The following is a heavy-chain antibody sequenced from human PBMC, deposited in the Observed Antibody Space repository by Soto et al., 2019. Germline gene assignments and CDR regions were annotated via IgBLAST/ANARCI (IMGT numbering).Heavy chain of an antibody. Sequence: QVQLQESGPGLVKPSQTLSLTCTVSGGSISSGDYYWSLIRQPPGKGLEWIGYIYYSGSTYCNPSLKSRVTISVDTSKNQFSLKLSSVTAADTAVYYCARAQGSGFLVSWGQVTLVTVSS. J-gene: IGHJ4*02. V-gene: IGHV4-30-4*01. CDR1: GGSISSGDYY. CDR2: IYYSGST. D-gene: IGHD3-10*01. CDR3: ARAQGSGFLVS.